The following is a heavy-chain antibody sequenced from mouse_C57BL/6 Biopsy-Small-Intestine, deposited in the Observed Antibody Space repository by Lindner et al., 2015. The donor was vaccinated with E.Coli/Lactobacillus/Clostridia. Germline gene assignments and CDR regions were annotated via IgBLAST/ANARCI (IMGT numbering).Heavy chain of an antibody. CDR3: ARGRRGYFDSHYSDF. CDR2: FIPIFGSA. D-gene: IGHD2-4*01. V-gene: IGHV1-4*01. J-gene: IGHJ4*01. CDR1: GDSFRNSA. Sequence: SVKVSCKASGDSFRNSAMTWVRQVPGQGLEWMGCFIPIFGSANYAQEFQGRLTITADESADGSTTTVYMELSSLRSDDAAVYYCARGRRGYFDSHYSDFWGQGTLVTVSS.